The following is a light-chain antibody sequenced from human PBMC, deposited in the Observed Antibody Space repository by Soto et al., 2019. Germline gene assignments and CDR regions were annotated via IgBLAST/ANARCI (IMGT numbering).Light chain of an antibody. Sequence: QSVLTQPASVSGSPGQSITISCTGTSSDIGGYNYVSWYQQHPGKAPKLMIFEVSNRPSGVYNRFSGSKSGNTASLTISGLQAEDEADYYCCSYAGSSTPVVFGGGTKLTVL. CDR1: SSDIGGYNY. J-gene: IGLJ2*01. CDR2: EVS. V-gene: IGLV2-14*01. CDR3: CSYAGSSTPVV.